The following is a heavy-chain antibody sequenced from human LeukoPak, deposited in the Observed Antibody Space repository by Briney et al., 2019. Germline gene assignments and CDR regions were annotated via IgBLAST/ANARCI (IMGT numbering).Heavy chain of an antibody. V-gene: IGHV4-59*01. CDR3: ARSGRPTSWFDP. CDR2: IYYKGNT. D-gene: IGHD5-12*01. J-gene: IGHJ5*02. CDR1: SVSISTYY. Sequence: SETLSLTCTVSSVSISTYYWSWIRQPPGKGLEWIGYIYYKGNTNYNPSLRSRVTISFDTPKNQFSLKLSSVTAADTAVYYCARSGRPTSWFDPWGQGTLVTVSS.